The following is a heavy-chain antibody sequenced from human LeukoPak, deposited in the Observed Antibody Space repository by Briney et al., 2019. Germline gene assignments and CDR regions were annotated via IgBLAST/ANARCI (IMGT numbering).Heavy chain of an antibody. D-gene: IGHD3-10*01. CDR3: AKRDVLLRFGELND. V-gene: IGHV3-23*01. CDR1: GFTFSSYA. J-gene: IGHJ4*02. Sequence: PGGSPRLSCAASGFTFSSYAMSWVRQAPGKGLEWVSAISGSGGSTYYADSVKGRFTISRDNSKNTLYLQMNSLRAEDTAVYYCAKRDVLLRFGELNDWGQGTLVTVSS. CDR2: ISGSGGST.